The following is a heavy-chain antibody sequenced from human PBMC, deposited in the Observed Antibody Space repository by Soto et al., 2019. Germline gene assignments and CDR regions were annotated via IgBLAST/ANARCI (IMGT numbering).Heavy chain of an antibody. V-gene: IGHV3-7*05. CDR3: ARIGYSSSCFDY. D-gene: IGHD6-6*01. CDR2: IKEDGSVK. Sequence: GGSLRLSCAASGFTFSHYWMSWVRQAPGKGLEWVANIKEDGSVKYYVDSVKDRFTISRDNAKNSLYLQVNSLRVEDTAVYYCARIGYSSSCFDYWGQGSLVTVSS. J-gene: IGHJ4*02. CDR1: GFTFSHYW.